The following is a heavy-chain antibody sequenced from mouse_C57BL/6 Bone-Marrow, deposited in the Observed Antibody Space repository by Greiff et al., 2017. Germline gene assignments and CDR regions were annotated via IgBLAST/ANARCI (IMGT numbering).Heavy chain of an antibody. CDR2: IYPRSGNT. V-gene: IGHV1-81*01. D-gene: IGHD1-1*01. Sequence: VQLQQSGAELARPGASVKLSCKASGYTFTSYGISWVKQRTGQGLEWIGEIYPRSGNTYYNEKFKGKATLTADKSSSTAYMELRSLTSEDSAVYFCARSGYYCCSYECAYWGQGTLVTVSA. CDR3: ARSGYYCCSYECAY. CDR1: GYTFTSYG. J-gene: IGHJ3*01.